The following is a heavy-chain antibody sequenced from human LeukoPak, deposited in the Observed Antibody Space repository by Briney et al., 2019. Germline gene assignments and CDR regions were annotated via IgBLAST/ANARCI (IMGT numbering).Heavy chain of an antibody. J-gene: IGHJ4*01. V-gene: IGHV3-30-3*01. CDR1: GFTFSSYA. CDR3: ERARRIVVAGTVF. Sequence: GGSLRLSCAASGFTFSSYAMHWVRQAPGKALEGVAFISYYGSNKYYADSVKGRFTISRDNYKNTLYLKMHRVGDEATDVYYSERARRIVVAGTVFWGQGTMVTVSS. CDR2: ISYYGSNK. D-gene: IGHD6-19*01.